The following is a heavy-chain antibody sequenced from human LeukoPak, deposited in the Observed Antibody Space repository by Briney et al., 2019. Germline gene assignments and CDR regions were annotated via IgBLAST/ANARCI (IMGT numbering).Heavy chain of an antibody. CDR2: IYFSGST. Sequence: KTSETLSLTCTVSGGSSSSSAHYWGWIRQPPGKGLEWIASIYFSGSTSYNPSLKSRVTISVDTSKNQFSLKLSSVTAADTAVYYCARPNWGSSVDYWGQGTLVTVSS. CDR3: ARPNWGSSVDY. CDR1: GGSSSSSAHY. J-gene: IGHJ4*02. D-gene: IGHD7-27*01. V-gene: IGHV4-39*07.